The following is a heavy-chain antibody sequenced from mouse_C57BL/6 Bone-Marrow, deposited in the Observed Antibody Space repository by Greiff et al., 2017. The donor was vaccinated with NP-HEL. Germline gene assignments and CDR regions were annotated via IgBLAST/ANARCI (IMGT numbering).Heavy chain of an antibody. CDR3: ARREYGGYFAWFAY. CDR1: GYTFTSYW. D-gene: IGHD2-3*01. J-gene: IGHJ3*01. Sequence: QVQLQQPGAELVKPGASVKLSCKASGYTFTSYWMHWVKQRPGQCLEWIGMIHPNSGSTNYNEKFKSKATLTVDKSSSTAYMQLSSLTSEDSAVYYCARREYGGYFAWFAYWGQGTLVTVSA. V-gene: IGHV1-64*01. CDR2: IHPNSGST.